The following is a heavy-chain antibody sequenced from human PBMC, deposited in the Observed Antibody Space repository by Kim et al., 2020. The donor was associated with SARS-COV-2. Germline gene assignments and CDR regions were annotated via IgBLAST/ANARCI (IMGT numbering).Heavy chain of an antibody. V-gene: IGHV3-21*01. D-gene: IGHD1-26*01. CDR2: ISSSSSYI. J-gene: IGHJ6*02. CDR1: GFTFSSYS. CDR3: AREASPGEWELPSGMDV. Sequence: GGSLRLSCAASGFTFSSYSMNWVRQAPGKGLEWVSSISSSSSYIYYADSVKGRFTISRDNAKNSLYLQMNSLRAEDTAVYYCAREASPGEWELPSGMDVWGQGTTVTVSS.